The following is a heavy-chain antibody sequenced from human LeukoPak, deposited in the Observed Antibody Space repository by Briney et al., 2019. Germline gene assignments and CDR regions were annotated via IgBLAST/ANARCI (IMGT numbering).Heavy chain of an antibody. CDR2: ISAYNGNT. CDR3: ARRVFPNRSFHRGYYYMDV. CDR1: GYTFTSYG. J-gene: IGHJ6*03. Sequence: ASVKVSCKASGYTFTSYGISWVRQAPGQGLEWMGWISAYNGNTNYAQELQGRVTMTTDTSTSTAYMELSRLRSDDTAVYYCARRVFPNRSFHRGYYYMDVWGKGTTVTVSS. V-gene: IGHV1-18*01. D-gene: IGHD1-14*01.